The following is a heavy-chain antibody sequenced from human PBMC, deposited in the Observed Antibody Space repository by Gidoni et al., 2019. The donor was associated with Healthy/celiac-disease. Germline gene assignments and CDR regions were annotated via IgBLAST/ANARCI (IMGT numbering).Heavy chain of an antibody. Sequence: QVQLQQCGAGLLKPSATLSLTCAVYVGSFSGYYWSWIRQPPGKGLEWIGEINHSGSTNYNPSLKSRVTISVDTSKNQFSLKLSSVTAADTAVDYCAGLWFGERDYWGQGTLVTVSA. CDR2: INHSGST. V-gene: IGHV4-34*01. CDR1: VGSFSGYY. D-gene: IGHD3-10*01. CDR3: AGLWFGERDY. J-gene: IGHJ4*01.